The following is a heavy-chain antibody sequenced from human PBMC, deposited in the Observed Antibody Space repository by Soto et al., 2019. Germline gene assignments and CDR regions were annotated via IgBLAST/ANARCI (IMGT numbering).Heavy chain of an antibody. CDR2: ISAYNGNT. V-gene: IGHV1-18*01. D-gene: IGHD3-16*01. CDR3: ARAPSARGVRQAFGDY. J-gene: IGHJ4*02. CDR1: GYTFTSYG. Sequence: ASVKVSCKASGYTFTSYGISWVRQAPGQGLEWMGWISAYNGNTNYAQKLQGRVTMTTDTSTSTAYMELRSLRSDDTAVYYCARAPSARGVRQAFGDYWGQGTLGTVSS.